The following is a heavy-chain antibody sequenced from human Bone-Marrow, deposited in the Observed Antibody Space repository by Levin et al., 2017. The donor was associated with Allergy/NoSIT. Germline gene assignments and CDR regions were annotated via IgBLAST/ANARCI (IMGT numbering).Heavy chain of an antibody. Sequence: GGSLRLSCAASGFTFSSYGMHWVRQAPGKGLEWVAVISYDGSNKYYADSVKGRFTISRDNSKNTLYLQMNSLRAEDTAVYYCANDPAARQQLPWGQGTLVTVSS. J-gene: IGHJ5*02. CDR2: ISYDGSNK. V-gene: IGHV3-30*18. CDR3: ANDPAARQQLP. D-gene: IGHD6-13*01. CDR1: GFTFSSYG.